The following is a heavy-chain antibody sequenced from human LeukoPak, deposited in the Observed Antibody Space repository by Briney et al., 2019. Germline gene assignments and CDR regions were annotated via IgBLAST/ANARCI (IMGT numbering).Heavy chain of an antibody. CDR2: IIPTLGIA. CDR1: GGTFSSYA. Sequence: ASVKVSCKASGGTFSSYAISWVRQAPGQGLEWMGRIIPTLGIANYAQKFQGRVTITADKSTSTAYMELGSLRSEDTAVYYCAREMATMPMDYWGQGTLVTVSS. J-gene: IGHJ4*02. V-gene: IGHV1-69*04. CDR3: AREMATMPMDY. D-gene: IGHD5-24*01.